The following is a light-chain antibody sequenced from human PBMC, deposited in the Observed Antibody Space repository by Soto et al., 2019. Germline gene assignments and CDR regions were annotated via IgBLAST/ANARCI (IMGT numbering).Light chain of an antibody. CDR2: EVN. Sequence: QSALTQPPSVSGSPGQSVTISCTGTSSDVGSYNRLSWYQQPPGTAPKLIMYEVNTRPSGVPDRFSGSKSGSTASLTISGLQAEDEADYYCAAWDDSLIGVVFGGGTKVTVL. J-gene: IGLJ2*01. CDR3: AAWDDSLIGVV. CDR1: SSDVGSYNR. V-gene: IGLV2-18*01.